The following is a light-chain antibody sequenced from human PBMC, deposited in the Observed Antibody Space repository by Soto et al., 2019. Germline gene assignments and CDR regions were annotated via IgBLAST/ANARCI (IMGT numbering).Light chain of an antibody. J-gene: IGLJ1*01. Sequence: QSALTQPRSVSGSPGQSVTISCTGTSSDVGGYNYVSWYQHHPGKAPKLMIYDVSKRPSGVPDRFSGSKSGNTASLTISGLQAEDEADYYYCSYAGSDVFGTGTKLTVL. CDR1: SSDVGGYNY. CDR2: DVS. CDR3: CSYAGSDV. V-gene: IGLV2-11*01.